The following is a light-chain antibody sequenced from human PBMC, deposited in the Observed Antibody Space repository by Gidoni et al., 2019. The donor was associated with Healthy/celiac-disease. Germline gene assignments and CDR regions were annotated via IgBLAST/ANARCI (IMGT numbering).Light chain of an antibody. Sequence: DIQMTQSPSSLSASVGDRVTITCRASQSISSYLNWYHQKPGKAPKLLIYAASSLQSGVPSRFSGSGSGTDFTLTISSLLPEDFATYYCPQSYSTPPYTFGQGTKLEIK. CDR3: PQSYSTPPYT. CDR1: QSISSY. V-gene: IGKV1-39*01. J-gene: IGKJ2*01. CDR2: AAS.